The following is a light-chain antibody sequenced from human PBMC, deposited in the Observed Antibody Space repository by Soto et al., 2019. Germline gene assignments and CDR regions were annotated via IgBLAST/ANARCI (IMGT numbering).Light chain of an antibody. CDR2: AAS. CDR1: QSISNH. V-gene: IGKV1-39*01. CDR3: QQSYSSPPT. J-gene: IGKJ1*01. Sequence: DIQMTQSPSSLSASVEDRVIITCRASQSISNHLNWYQQKPGKAPKLLIFAASSLQSGVPSRFSGSRSGPDFTLTISSLQHEHFATYYCQQSYSSPPTFVQGTK.